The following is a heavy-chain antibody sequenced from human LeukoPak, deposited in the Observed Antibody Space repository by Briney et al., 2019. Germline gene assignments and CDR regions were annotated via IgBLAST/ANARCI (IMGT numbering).Heavy chain of an antibody. D-gene: IGHD2-2*01. J-gene: IGHJ4*02. V-gene: IGHV3-23*01. CDR2: ISGSGGRT. Sequence: PGGSLTLSRAASGFTFTNYVMSWVRQAPGKGLEWVSGISGSGGRTFYADSVKGRFSISRDNSKNTLSLQMNSLRADDTAVYYCAKDSWRDQLPFLFDYWGQGILGTVSS. CDR1: GFTFTNYV. CDR3: AKDSWRDQLPFLFDY.